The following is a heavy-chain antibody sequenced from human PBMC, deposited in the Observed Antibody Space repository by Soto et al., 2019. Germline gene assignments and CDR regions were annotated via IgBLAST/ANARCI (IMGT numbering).Heavy chain of an antibody. Sequence: SVKVSCKASGGTFSSYAISWVRQAPGQGLEWMGGIIPIFGTANYAQKFQGRVTITADESTSTAYMELSSLRSEDTAVYYCARAVDWDCGDYGYFDYWGQGTLVTVS. CDR2: IIPIFGTA. CDR3: ARAVDWDCGDYGYFDY. CDR1: GGTFSSYA. D-gene: IGHD4-17*01. J-gene: IGHJ4*02. V-gene: IGHV1-69*13.